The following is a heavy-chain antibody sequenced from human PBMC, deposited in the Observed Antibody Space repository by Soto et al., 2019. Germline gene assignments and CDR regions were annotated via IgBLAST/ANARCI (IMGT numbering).Heavy chain of an antibody. D-gene: IGHD7-27*01. Sequence: EVQLVESGGGRVKPGGSLRLSWAASGFTFSSYSMNWVRQAPGKGLEWVSSISSSSSYIYYADSVKGRFTISRDNAKNSLYLQMNSLRAEDTAVYYCARDSGPWGDFDYWGQGTLVTVSS. CDR3: ARDSGPWGDFDY. V-gene: IGHV3-21*01. CDR1: GFTFSSYS. CDR2: ISSSSSYI. J-gene: IGHJ4*02.